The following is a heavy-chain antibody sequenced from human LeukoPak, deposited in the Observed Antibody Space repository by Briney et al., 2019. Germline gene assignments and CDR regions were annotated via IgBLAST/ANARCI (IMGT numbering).Heavy chain of an antibody. Sequence: GGSLRLSCAASGFIFSRYAMHWVRQAPGTGLEWAAVVWSDGTREYYIDSAKGRFTISRDNSKNILYLQMNSLRAEDTAVYSCARGVAENGNPNYFDPWGRGTLVTVSS. CDR1: GFIFSRYA. V-gene: IGHV3-33*01. CDR3: ARGVAENGNPNYFDP. CDR2: VWSDGTRE. J-gene: IGHJ5*02. D-gene: IGHD6-13*01.